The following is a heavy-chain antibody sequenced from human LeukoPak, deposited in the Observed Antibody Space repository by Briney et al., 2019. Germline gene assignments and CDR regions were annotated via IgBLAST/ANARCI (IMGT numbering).Heavy chain of an antibody. V-gene: IGHV3-66*01. D-gene: IGHD5-12*01. J-gene: IGHJ4*02. CDR3: ARYDYGRSGFDY. Sequence: GGSLRLSCAASGFTVSTNYITWLRQAPGKGLEWVSVIYSGGTTYYADSVKGRFSISRDNSKNTLYLQMNSLRAEDTAVYYCARYDYGRSGFDYWGQGTLVTVSS. CDR2: IYSGGTT. CDR1: GFTVSTNY.